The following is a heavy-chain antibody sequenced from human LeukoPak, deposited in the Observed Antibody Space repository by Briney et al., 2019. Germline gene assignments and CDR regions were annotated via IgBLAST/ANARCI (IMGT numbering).Heavy chain of an antibody. Sequence: ASVKVSCKASGYTFTSYGISWVQQAPGQGLEWMGWISAYNGNTNYAQKLQGRVTMTTDTSTSTAYMELRSLRSDDTAVYYCARDFGWLSLDDAFDIWGQGTMVTVSS. J-gene: IGHJ3*02. V-gene: IGHV1-18*01. CDR1: GYTFTSYG. D-gene: IGHD3-9*01. CDR2: ISAYNGNT. CDR3: ARDFGWLSLDDAFDI.